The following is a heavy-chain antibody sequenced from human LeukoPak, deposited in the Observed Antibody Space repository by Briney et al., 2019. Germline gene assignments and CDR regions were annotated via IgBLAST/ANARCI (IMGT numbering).Heavy chain of an antibody. V-gene: IGHV3-7*01. CDR3: ARIGYSSSPFDY. CDR2: IKQDGSEI. J-gene: IGHJ4*02. D-gene: IGHD5-12*01. Sequence: GGSLRLSCAASGFTFSSYWMSWVRQAPGKGLEWVANIKQDGSEIDSVDSMKGRFTISRDNAKNSVYLQVNSLRGEDTAVYYCARIGYSSSPFDYWGQGALVTVSS. CDR1: GFTFSSYW.